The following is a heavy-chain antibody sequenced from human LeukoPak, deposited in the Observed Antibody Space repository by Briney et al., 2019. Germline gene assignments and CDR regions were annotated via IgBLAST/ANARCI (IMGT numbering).Heavy chain of an antibody. CDR2: ISSSSYI. J-gene: IGHJ2*01. Sequence: GGSLRLSCAASGFTFSSYSMNRVRQAPGKGLEWVSSISSSSYIYYADSVKGRFTISRDNAKNSLYLQMNSLRAEDTAVYYCASPRGEHDYGDYEALLHLDWYFDLWGRGTLVTDSS. D-gene: IGHD4-17*01. V-gene: IGHV3-21*01. CDR3: ASPRGEHDYGDYEALLHLDWYFDL. CDR1: GFTFSSYS.